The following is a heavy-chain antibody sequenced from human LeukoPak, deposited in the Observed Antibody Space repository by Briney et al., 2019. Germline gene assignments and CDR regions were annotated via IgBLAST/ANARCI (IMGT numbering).Heavy chain of an antibody. D-gene: IGHD1-26*01. Sequence: SVKVSCKASGGTFSSYAISWVRQAPGQGLEWMGGIIPIFGTANYAQKFQGRVTITTDESTSTAYMELSSLRSEDTAVYYCARPQPLGATLRGGDAFDIWGQGTMVTVSS. CDR1: GGTFSSYA. CDR2: IIPIFGTA. CDR3: ARPQPLGATLRGGDAFDI. V-gene: IGHV1-69*05. J-gene: IGHJ3*02.